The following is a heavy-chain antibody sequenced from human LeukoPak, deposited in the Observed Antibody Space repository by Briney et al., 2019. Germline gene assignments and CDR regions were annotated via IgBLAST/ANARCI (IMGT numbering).Heavy chain of an antibody. CDR3: ARGYNWNDLDY. CDR2: IYPDDSDT. D-gene: IGHD1-1*01. J-gene: IGHJ4*02. Sequence: GESLKIPCKGSGYSFTSYWIGWVRQMPGKGLEWMGIIYPDDSDTRYSPSFQGQVTISADKSVSTAYLQWSSLKASDTAIYFCARGYNWNDLDYWGQGTLVTVSS. CDR1: GYSFTSYW. V-gene: IGHV5-51*01.